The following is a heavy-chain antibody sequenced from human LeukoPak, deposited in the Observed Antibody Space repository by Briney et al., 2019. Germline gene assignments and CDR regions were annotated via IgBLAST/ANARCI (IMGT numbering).Heavy chain of an antibody. V-gene: IGHV3-23*01. D-gene: IGHD5-12*01. CDR1: GFTFSSYG. CDR3: AKSGSVPPDY. CDR2: ISDSGDRT. Sequence: GRSLRLSCAASGFTFSSYGMHWVRQAPGKGLEWVSSISDSGDRTYYADSVKGRFTISRDNSRNTLYLQVNSLRAEDTAVYYCAKSGSVPPDYWGQGTLVTVSS. J-gene: IGHJ4*02.